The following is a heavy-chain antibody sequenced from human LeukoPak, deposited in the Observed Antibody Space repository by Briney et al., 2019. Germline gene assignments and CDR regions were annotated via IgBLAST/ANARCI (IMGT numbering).Heavy chain of an antibody. CDR1: GFTFSSYS. J-gene: IGHJ4*02. D-gene: IGHD3-10*01. V-gene: IGHV3-21*01. CDR2: ISSSSYI. Sequence: GGSLRLSCAASGFTFSSYSMNWVRQAPGKGLEWVSSISSSSYIYYADSVKGRFTISRDNAKNSLYLQMNSLRAEDTAVYYCARDRWGDYYGSGSSDCWGQGTLVTVSS. CDR3: ARDRWGDYYGSGSSDC.